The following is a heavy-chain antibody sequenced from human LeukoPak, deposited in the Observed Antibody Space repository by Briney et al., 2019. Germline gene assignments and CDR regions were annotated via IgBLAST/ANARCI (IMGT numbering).Heavy chain of an antibody. J-gene: IGHJ4*02. CDR2: IYYSGST. V-gene: IGHV4-59*12. CDR3: ARALNPLPGTYYFDY. Sequence: SETLSLTCTVSGGSLSSYYWSWIRQPPGKGLEWIGYIYYSGSTNYNPSLKSRVTMSVDTSKNQFSLKLTSVTAADTAVYYCARALNPLPGTYYFDYWGQGTLVTVSS. CDR1: GGSLSSYY. D-gene: IGHD2-15*01.